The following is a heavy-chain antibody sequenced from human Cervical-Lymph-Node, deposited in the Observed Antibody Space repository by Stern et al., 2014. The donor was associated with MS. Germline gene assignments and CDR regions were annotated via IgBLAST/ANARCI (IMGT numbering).Heavy chain of an antibody. Sequence: QVQLQESCPGLVKPSGTLSLTCAVSGGSVSSTNWWSWVRQSPGKGLEWIGHISHSGASHDRRSLRSRVSISLDTSKTHLPRHRTSVTAADAAVYYCARERQQYCNSEGCSYWYFDLWGRGTLVTVSS. CDR2: ISHSGAS. CDR3: ARERQQYCNSEGCSYWYFDL. CDR1: GGSVSSTNW. V-gene: IGHV4-4*02. D-gene: IGHD2/OR15-2a*01. J-gene: IGHJ2*01.